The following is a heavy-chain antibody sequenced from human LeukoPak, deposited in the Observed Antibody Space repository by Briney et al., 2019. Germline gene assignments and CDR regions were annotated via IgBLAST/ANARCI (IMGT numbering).Heavy chain of an antibody. J-gene: IGHJ4*02. CDR1: GDSITTSRW. CDR2: IYHGGTT. CDR3: ATYLYGGDYGSYYFEY. V-gene: IGHV4-4*02. Sequence: SETLSLTCAVSGDSITTSRWWSWARQPPGKGLEWIGEIYHGGTTNYNPSLKSRVIMLVDKSKNHFSLKLTSVTAADTAVYYCATYLYGGDYGSYYFEYWGQGTLVTVSS. D-gene: IGHD4-23*01.